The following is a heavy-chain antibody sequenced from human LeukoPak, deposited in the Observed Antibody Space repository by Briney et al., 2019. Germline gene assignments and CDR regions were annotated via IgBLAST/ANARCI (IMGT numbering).Heavy chain of an antibody. CDR1: GFIFRNYA. D-gene: IGHD3-9*01. Sequence: GGSLRLSCAASGFIFRNYAMSWVRQAPGKGPEWVSAITGSGDTTYYADSVKGRFTISRDNSKNTLYVEMNTLRAEDTAVYYCAKWGDYDILTGYYVSDFWGQGTLVIVSS. CDR3: AKWGDYDILTGYYVSDF. J-gene: IGHJ4*02. V-gene: IGHV3-23*01. CDR2: ITGSGDTT.